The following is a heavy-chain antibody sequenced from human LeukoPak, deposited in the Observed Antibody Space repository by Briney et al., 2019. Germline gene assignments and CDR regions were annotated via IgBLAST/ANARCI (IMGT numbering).Heavy chain of an antibody. CDR2: IKQDESEK. CDR1: GFTFSNYW. Sequence: GGSLRLSCVGSGFTFSNYWVTWVRQAPGKGLEWVANIKQDESEKYYLDSVKGRFTISRDNAMNSLFLQMNSLRAEDTAVYYCSKRKDFDYWGQGTLVTVSS. J-gene: IGHJ4*02. D-gene: IGHD5-24*01. V-gene: IGHV3-7*03. CDR3: SKRKDFDY.